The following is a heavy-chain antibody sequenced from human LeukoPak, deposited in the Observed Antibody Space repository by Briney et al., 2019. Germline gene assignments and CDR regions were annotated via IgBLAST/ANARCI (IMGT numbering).Heavy chain of an antibody. CDR2: ISSSSSYI. CDR1: ALPFSSYS. V-gene: IGHV3-21*01. CDR3: ARDPYSSTSY. J-gene: IGHJ4*02. Sequence: GGSLRLSCAASALPFSSYSMNWVRQAPGKGLEWVSSISSSSSYIYYADSVKGRFTISRDNAKNTLYLQMNSLRAEDTAAYSCARDPYSSTSYWGQGTLVTVSS. D-gene: IGHD6-13*01.